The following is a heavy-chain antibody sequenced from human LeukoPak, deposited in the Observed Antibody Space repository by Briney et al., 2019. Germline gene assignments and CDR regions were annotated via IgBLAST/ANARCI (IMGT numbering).Heavy chain of an antibody. D-gene: IGHD5-24*01. CDR3: ARGGQGYNPHDY. Sequence: GGSLRLSCAVSGFTVSTHYMSWVRQAPGKGLEWLSVIYYDGSAYYADSVEGRFTISRDNSKNTLYLQMNSLRAEDTAVYYCARGGQGYNPHDYWGQGTLVAVSS. CDR2: IYYDGSA. CDR1: GFTVSTHY. J-gene: IGHJ4*02. V-gene: IGHV3-53*01.